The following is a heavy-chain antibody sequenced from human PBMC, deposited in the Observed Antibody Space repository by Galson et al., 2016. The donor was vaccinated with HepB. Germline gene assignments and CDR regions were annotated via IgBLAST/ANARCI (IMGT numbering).Heavy chain of an antibody. CDR1: GFTFSSYA. CDR3: ARDGSGGYCSGGGCYSFDL. D-gene: IGHD2-15*01. CDR2: ISYDGWNT. J-gene: IGHJ5*02. Sequence: SLRLSCAASGFTFSSYAMHWVRQAPGKGLEWVALISYDGWNTYYADSVKGRFTIPRDHSKNTLILQMGSLRPEDTAVYYCARDGSGGYCSGGGCYSFDLWGQGTLVTVSS. V-gene: IGHV3-30*04.